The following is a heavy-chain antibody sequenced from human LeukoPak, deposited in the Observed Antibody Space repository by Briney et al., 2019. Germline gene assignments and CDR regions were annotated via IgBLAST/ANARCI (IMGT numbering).Heavy chain of an antibody. D-gene: IGHD3-16*01. CDR3: AREDGGLPNWFDP. J-gene: IGHJ5*02. V-gene: IGHV3-48*04. CDR2: ISSSSSTI. Sequence: GGSLRLSCAASGFTFSHSGMNWVRQAPGKGLEWVSYISSSSSTIYYADSVKGRFTISRDNAKNSLYLQMNSLRAEDTAVYYCAREDGGLPNWFDPWGQGTLVTVSS. CDR1: GFTFSHSG.